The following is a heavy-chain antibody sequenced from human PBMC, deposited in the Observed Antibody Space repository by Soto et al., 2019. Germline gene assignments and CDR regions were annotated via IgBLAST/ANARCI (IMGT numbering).Heavy chain of an antibody. CDR2: IIPTFGTA. CDR1: GGTFSSYA. CDR3: AREYYYDSSGYYGDAFDI. V-gene: IGHV1-69*06. J-gene: IGHJ3*02. D-gene: IGHD3-22*01. Sequence: ASVKVSCKASGGTFSSYAISWVRQAPGQGLEWMGGIIPTFGTANYAQKFQGRVTITADKSTSTAYMELSSLRSEDTAVYYCAREYYYDSSGYYGDAFDIWGQGTMVTV.